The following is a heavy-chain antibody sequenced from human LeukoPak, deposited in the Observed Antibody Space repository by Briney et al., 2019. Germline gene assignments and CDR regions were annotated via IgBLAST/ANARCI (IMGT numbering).Heavy chain of an antibody. V-gene: IGHV3-7*01. CDR3: ARDKVVGPTKFDS. CDR2: IKQDGGEI. D-gene: IGHD1-26*01. J-gene: IGHJ5*01. Sequence: GGSLRLSCAASGFTFSSYEMNRVRQAPGKGLEWVANIKQDGGEIYYVDSVKGRFTISRDNAKNSVYLHMNSLRAEDTAVYYCARDKVVGPTKFDSWGQGTLVTVSS. CDR1: GFTFSSYE.